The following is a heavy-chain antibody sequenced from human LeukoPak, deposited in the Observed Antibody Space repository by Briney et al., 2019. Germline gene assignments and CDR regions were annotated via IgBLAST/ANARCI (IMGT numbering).Heavy chain of an antibody. CDR3: AKDPMALLWFGE. V-gene: IGHV1-46*01. D-gene: IGHD3-10*01. Sequence: ASVKVSCKASGYTLTSYYLHWVRQAPGQGREWMGIINLSGGSTTYAQKFQGRLTMTRDTSTSTVYMELSSLRSEDTAVYYCAKDPMALLWFGEWGQGTMVTVSS. CDR2: INLSGGST. CDR1: GYTLTSYY. J-gene: IGHJ3*01.